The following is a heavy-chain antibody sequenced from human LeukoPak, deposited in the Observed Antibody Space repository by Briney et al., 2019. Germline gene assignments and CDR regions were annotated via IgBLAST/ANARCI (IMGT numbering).Heavy chain of an antibody. CDR3: AKAGPIVVVPAAMPYWYFDL. CDR1: EFIFNNYA. D-gene: IGHD2-2*01. CDR2: ISGSGDNT. V-gene: IGHV3-23*01. Sequence: GGSLRLSCAASEFIFNNYAMSWVRRAPGKGLEWVSTISGSGDNTYYADSVKGRFTISRDNSKNTLYLQMNSLRAEDTAVYYCAKAGPIVVVPAAMPYWYFDLWGRGTLVTVSS. J-gene: IGHJ2*01.